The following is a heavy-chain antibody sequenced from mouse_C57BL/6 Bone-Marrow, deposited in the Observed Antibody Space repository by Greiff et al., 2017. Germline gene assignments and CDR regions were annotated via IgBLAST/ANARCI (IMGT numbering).Heavy chain of an antibody. CDR2: IYPRDGST. J-gene: IGHJ3*01. Sequence: QVQLQQSGPELVKPGASVKLSCKASGYTFTSYDINWVKQRPGQGLEWIGWIYPRDGSTKYNEKFKGKATLTVDTSSSTAYMELHSLTSEDSAVYFSSRSYGYYETWFAYWGQGTLVTVSA. CDR3: SRSYGYYETWFAY. D-gene: IGHD2-3*01. CDR1: GYTFTSYD. V-gene: IGHV1-85*01.